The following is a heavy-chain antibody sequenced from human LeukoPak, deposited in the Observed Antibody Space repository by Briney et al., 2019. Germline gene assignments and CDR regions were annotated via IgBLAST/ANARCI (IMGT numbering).Heavy chain of an antibody. J-gene: IGHJ4*02. CDR2: INPNSGFT. Sequence: ASVRVSCKASGYPFTVYYLHWVRQAPGQGLGWMGWINPNSGFTNYAQKFQGRVTMTRDTSISTAYIELGRLRSDDTAVYYCARLADCSSSSCRSFDYWAQGTLVSVSS. D-gene: IGHD2-2*01. CDR3: ARLADCSSSSCRSFDY. V-gene: IGHV1-2*02. CDR1: GYPFTVYY.